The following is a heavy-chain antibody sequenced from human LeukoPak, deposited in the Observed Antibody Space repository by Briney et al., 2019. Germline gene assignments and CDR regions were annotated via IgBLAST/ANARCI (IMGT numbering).Heavy chain of an antibody. CDR2: ISSNGGST. D-gene: IGHD3-10*01. Sequence: GGSLRLSCSASGFTFSSYAMHWVRQAPGKGLEYVSAISSNGGSTYYADSVKGRFTISRDNSKNTLYLQMSSLRAEDTAVYYCVNSPPYYYASGSRVGYHGMDVWDKGTTVTVSS. CDR3: VNSPPYYYASGSRVGYHGMDV. V-gene: IGHV3-64D*06. J-gene: IGHJ6*04. CDR1: GFTFSSYA.